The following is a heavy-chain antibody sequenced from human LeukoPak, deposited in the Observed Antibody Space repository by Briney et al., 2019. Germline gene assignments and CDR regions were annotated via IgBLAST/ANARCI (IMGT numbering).Heavy chain of an antibody. V-gene: IGHV3-23*01. CDR1: GFTVGSYG. CDR2: FSATDGSA. D-gene: IGHD6-13*01. Sequence: GGSLRLSCAASGFTVGSYGVTWVRQAPGKGLGWVSAFSATDGSAQYAESVKGRFTISRDNSKNSLYLQMNSLRDEDTAVYYCAKARIAAAGTGAFDVWGQGTMVTVSS. CDR3: AKARIAAAGTGAFDV. J-gene: IGHJ3*01.